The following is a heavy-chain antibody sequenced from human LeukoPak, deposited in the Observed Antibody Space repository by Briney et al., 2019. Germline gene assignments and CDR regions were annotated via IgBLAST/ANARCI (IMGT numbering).Heavy chain of an antibody. CDR1: GFTFSSYW. CDR3: ARGRFVDTAMDDYGMDV. CDR2: IKQDGSEK. J-gene: IGHJ6*02. D-gene: IGHD5-18*01. Sequence: GGSLRLSCAASGFTFSSYWMSWVRQAPGKGLEWVANIKQDGSEKYYVDSVKGRFTISRDNAKNSLYLQMNSLRAEDTAVYYCARGRFVDTAMDDYGMDVWGQGTTVTVSS. V-gene: IGHV3-7*01.